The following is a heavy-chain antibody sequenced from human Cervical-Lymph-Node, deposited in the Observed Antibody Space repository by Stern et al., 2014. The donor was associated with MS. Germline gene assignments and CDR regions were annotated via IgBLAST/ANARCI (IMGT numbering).Heavy chain of an antibody. Sequence: VQLVESGGGLVKPGGSLRLSCAASGFTFSSYSMNWVRQAPGKGLEWVSSIYYADSLKGRFTISRDNAKNSLYLQMNSLRAEDTAVYYCAREYSSSPRIDYWGQGTLVTVSS. CDR2: I. D-gene: IGHD6-6*01. J-gene: IGHJ4*02. CDR1: GFTFSSYS. CDR3: AREYSSSPRIDY. V-gene: IGHV3-21*01.